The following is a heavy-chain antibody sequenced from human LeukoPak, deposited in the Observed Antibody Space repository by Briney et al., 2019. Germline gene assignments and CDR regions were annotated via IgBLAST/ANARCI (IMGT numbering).Heavy chain of an antibody. Sequence: PVKVSCKASGGTFSSYAISWVRQAPGQGLEWMGGIIPIFGTANYAQKFQGRVTITADESTSTAYMELSSLRSEDTAVYYCAREGYCSGGSCYSGSHYFDYWGQGTLVTVSS. J-gene: IGHJ4*02. CDR3: AREGYCSGGSCYSGSHYFDY. V-gene: IGHV1-69*13. CDR1: GGTFSSYA. D-gene: IGHD2-15*01. CDR2: IIPIFGTA.